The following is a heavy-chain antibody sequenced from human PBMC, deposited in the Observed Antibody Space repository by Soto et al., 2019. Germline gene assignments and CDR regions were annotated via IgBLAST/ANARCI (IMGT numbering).Heavy chain of an antibody. CDR2: MNPNSGNT. V-gene: IGHV1-8*02. D-gene: IGHD2-8*01. CDR1: GGTFSSYT. J-gene: IGHJ6*03. CDR3: EGGGGMVYAAAYYYYYYMDV. Sequence: ASVKVSCKASGGTFSSYTISWVRQAPGQGLEWMGWMNPNSGNTGYAQKLQGRVTMTRNTSISTAYMELSSLRAEDTAVYYFEGGGGMVYAAAYYYYYYMDVWGKGTTVTVSS.